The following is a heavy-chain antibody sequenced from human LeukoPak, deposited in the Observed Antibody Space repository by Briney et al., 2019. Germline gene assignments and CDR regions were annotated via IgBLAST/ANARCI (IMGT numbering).Heavy chain of an antibody. J-gene: IGHJ4*02. CDR3: ARDGVVWLQSNSY. CDR1: GFTFSTYW. CDR2: LKQDGSEK. V-gene: IGHV3-7*01. Sequence: GGSLRLSCAASGFTFSTYWMSWVRQAPGKGLEWVANLKQDGSEKCYVDSVKGRFTISRDNAKNSLYLQMNSLRAEDTAVYYCARDGVVWLQSNSYWGQGTLVTVSS. D-gene: IGHD5-24*01.